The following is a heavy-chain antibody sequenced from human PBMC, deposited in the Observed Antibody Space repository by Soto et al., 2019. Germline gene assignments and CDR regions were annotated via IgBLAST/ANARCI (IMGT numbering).Heavy chain of an antibody. V-gene: IGHV4-30-4*01. CDR2: IYYSGST. CDR1: GGSINSNTYY. J-gene: IGHJ5*02. CDR3: AREHTVTTWFDP. D-gene: IGHD4-17*01. Sequence: SETLSLTCTVSGGSINSNTYYWGWIRQPPGKGLEWIGYIYYSGSTYYSPSLKSRVTISIDTSKNQFSLKLTSVTAADTAVYFCAREHTVTTWFDPWGQGTLVTVSS.